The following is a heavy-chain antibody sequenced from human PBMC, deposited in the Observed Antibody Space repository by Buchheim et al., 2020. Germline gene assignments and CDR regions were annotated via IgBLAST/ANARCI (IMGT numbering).Heavy chain of an antibody. J-gene: IGHJ3*01. Sequence: EVQLVESGGGSVQPGGSLRLSCAVSGFTLSSYPMNWVRQAPGRGLEWLSYIAASSSTAFYADSVKGRFTISRDHSKNSLYLQMNSLRAEDTAVYYCARERSYTLDVWGQGT. CDR3: ARERSYTLDV. CDR1: GFTLSSYP. D-gene: IGHD4-11*01. V-gene: IGHV3-48*01. CDR2: IAASSSTA.